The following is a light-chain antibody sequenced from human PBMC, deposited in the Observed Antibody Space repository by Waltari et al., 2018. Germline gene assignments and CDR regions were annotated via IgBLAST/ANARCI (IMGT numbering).Light chain of an antibody. V-gene: IGKV1-13*02. CDR2: DAS. CDR1: QGISSA. CDR3: QQFNSYPS. J-gene: IGKJ5*01. Sequence: ATQLTQSPSSLPASVGDRVTITCRASQGISSALAWYQQKPGKAPKLLIYDASSLESGVPSRFSGSGSGTDFTLTISSLQPEDFATYYCQQFNSYPSFGQGTRLEIK.